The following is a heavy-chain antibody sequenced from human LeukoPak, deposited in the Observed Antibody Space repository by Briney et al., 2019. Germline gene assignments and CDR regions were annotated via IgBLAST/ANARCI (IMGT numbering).Heavy chain of an antibody. D-gene: IGHD3-10*01. CDR2: IYYSGST. CDR1: GGSISSYY. V-gene: IGHV4-59*01. CDR3: ARLYYYGSGSYQGNWFDP. J-gene: IGHJ5*02. Sequence: SETLSLTCTVSGGSISSYYWSWIRQPPGKGLEWIGYIYYSGSTNYNPSLKSRVTISVDTSKNQFSLKLSSVTAAGTAVYYCARLYYYGSGSYQGNWFDPWGQGTLVTVSS.